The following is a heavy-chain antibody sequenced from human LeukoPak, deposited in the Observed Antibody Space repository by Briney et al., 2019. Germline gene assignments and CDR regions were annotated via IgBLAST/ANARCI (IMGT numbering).Heavy chain of an antibody. Sequence: PGGSLRLSCAATGFTFDDYAMHWVRQAPGKGLEWVSLISLDGGSTYYADSVKGRFTISRDNSKNSLYLQMNSLRAEDTALYFCAKDRGRYYYYMDVWGKGTTVTVSS. CDR3: AKDRGRYYYYMDV. J-gene: IGHJ6*03. CDR2: ISLDGGST. CDR1: GFTFDDYA. D-gene: IGHD6-25*01. V-gene: IGHV3-43D*04.